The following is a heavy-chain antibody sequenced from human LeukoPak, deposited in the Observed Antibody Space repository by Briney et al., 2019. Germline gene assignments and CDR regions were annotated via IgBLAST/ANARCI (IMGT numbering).Heavy chain of an antibody. D-gene: IGHD4-17*01. J-gene: IGHJ4*02. V-gene: IGHV1-2*06. CDR3: ARDPKTTVTTGSLGY. Sequence: ASVRVSCTASGYTFTGYYIHWVRQAPGQGLEWMGRINPNSGGTNYTQKFQGRVTMTRDTSISTAYMELSRLRSDDTAVYYCARDPKTTVTTGSLGYWGQGTLVTVSS. CDR2: INPNSGGT. CDR1: GYTFTGYY.